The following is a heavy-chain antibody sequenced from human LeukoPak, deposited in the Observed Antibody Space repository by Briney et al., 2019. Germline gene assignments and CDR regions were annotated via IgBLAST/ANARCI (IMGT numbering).Heavy chain of an antibody. D-gene: IGHD4-23*01. J-gene: IGHJ4*02. CDR3: ARDLGLTTVVPPPDY. Sequence: PGGSLRLSCAASGFTFSSYAMSWVRPAPGKGRLWVSRIKSDGSSTSYADSVKGRFTISRDNSKNTLYLQMNSLRAEDTAVYYCARDLGLTTVVPPPDYWGQETLVTISS. CDR1: GFTFSSYA. V-gene: IGHV3-74*01. CDR2: IKSDGSST.